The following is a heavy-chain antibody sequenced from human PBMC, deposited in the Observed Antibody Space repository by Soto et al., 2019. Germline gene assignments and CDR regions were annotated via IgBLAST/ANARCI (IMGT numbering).Heavy chain of an antibody. Sequence: GGSLRLSCAASGFTFDDYAMHWVRQAPGKGLEWVSGISWNSGSIGYADSVKGRFTISRDNAKNSLYLQMNSLRAEDTALYYCAKDGSGYDFSHYWGQGTLVTVSS. CDR1: GFTFDDYA. V-gene: IGHV3-9*01. CDR2: ISWNSGSI. J-gene: IGHJ4*02. D-gene: IGHD5-12*01. CDR3: AKDGSGYDFSHY.